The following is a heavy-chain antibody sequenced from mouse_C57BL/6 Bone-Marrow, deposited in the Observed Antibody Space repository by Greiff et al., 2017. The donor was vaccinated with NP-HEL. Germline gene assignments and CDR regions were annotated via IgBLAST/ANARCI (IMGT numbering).Heavy chain of an antibody. Sequence: VQLQESGAELMKPGASVKLSCKATGYTFTGYWIEWVKQRPGHGLEWIGEILPGSGSTNYNEKFKGKATFTADTSSNTAYMQLSSLTTEDSAIYYCASPITDYGSSYPYYYAMDYWGQGTSVTVSS. D-gene: IGHD1-1*01. CDR2: ILPGSGST. J-gene: IGHJ4*01. CDR3: ASPITDYGSSYPYYYAMDY. CDR1: GYTFTGYW. V-gene: IGHV1-9*01.